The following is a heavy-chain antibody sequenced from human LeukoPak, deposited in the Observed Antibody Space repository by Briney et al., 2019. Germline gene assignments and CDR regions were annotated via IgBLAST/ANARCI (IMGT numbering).Heavy chain of an antibody. CDR3: AKSREWLVYYGMDV. Sequence: GGSLRLSCTASGFIFGHYAMSWFRQAPGKGLEWVGFIRSKAHGGATEYAASVKGRFTISRDDSKSIAYLQMNSLRAEDTAVYYCAKSREWLVYYGMDVWGQGTTVTVSS. D-gene: IGHD6-19*01. CDR1: GFIFGHYA. CDR2: IRSKAHGGAT. J-gene: IGHJ6*02. V-gene: IGHV3-49*03.